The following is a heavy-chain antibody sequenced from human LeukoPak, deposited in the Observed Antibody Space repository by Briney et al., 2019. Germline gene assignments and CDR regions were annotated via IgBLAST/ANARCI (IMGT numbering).Heavy chain of an antibody. Sequence: GGSLRLSCAASGFTFSSYAMSWVRQAPGKGLEWVSAISGSGGSTYYADSVKGRFTISRDNSKNTLYLQMNSLRAEDTAVYYCAKDGGAKPRWELLPADYWGQGTLVTVSS. D-gene: IGHD1-26*01. CDR1: GFTFSSYA. CDR3: AKDGGAKPRWELLPADY. V-gene: IGHV3-23*01. CDR2: ISGSGGST. J-gene: IGHJ4*02.